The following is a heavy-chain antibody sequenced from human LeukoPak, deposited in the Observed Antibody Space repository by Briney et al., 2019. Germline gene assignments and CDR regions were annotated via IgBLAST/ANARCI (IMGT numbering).Heavy chain of an antibody. CDR3: ARGRPTTVRQARYYMDV. CDR1: GGTFSSYA. Sequence: GASVKVSCKASGGTFSSYAISWVRQAPGQGLEWMGGIIPIFGTANYAQKFQGRVTITTDESTSTAYMELSSLRSEDTAVYYCARGRPTTVRQARYYMDVWGKGTTVTVSS. CDR2: IIPIFGTA. D-gene: IGHD4-11*01. V-gene: IGHV1-69*05. J-gene: IGHJ6*03.